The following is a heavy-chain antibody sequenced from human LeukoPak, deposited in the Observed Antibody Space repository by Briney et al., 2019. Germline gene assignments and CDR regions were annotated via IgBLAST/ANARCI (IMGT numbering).Heavy chain of an antibody. CDR1: GFTFSGFA. CDR3: AREPVVGATRSGYDY. J-gene: IGHJ4*02. D-gene: IGHD1-26*01. Sequence: GGSLRLSCAASGFTFSGFAMGWVRQAPGKGLEWVSTISGNGGNTYYADSVKGRFTSSRDNSRNTLYLQMNSLRAEDTAVYYCAREPVVGATRSGYDYWGQGTLVTVSS. V-gene: IGHV3-23*01. CDR2: ISGNGGNT.